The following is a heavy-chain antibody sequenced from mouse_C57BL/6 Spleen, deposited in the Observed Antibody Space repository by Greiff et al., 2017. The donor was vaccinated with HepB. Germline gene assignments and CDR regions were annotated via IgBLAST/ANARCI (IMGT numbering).Heavy chain of an antibody. CDR1: GFTFSDAW. CDR3: TRITYYYYGYFDY. D-gene: IGHD1-1*01. J-gene: IGHJ2*01. V-gene: IGHV6-6*01. CDR2: IRNKANNHAT. Sequence: EVKVEESGGGLVQPGGSMKLSCAASGFTFSDAWMDWVRQSPEKGLEWVAEIRNKANNHATYYAESVKGRFTISRDDSKSSVYLQMNSLRAEDTGIYYCTRITYYYYGYFDYWGQGTTLTVSS.